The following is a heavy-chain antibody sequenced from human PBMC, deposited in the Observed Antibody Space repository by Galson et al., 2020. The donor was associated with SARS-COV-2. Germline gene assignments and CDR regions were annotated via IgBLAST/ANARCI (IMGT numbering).Heavy chain of an antibody. J-gene: IGHJ5*02. V-gene: IGHV1-24*01. Sequence: ASVKVSCKVSGYTLTELSMHWVRQAPGKGLEWMGGFDPEDGETTYAQKFQGRVTMTEDTSTDTAYMELSSLRSEDTAVYYCATASLFNYDSSGYQNWFDPWGQGTLVTVSS. CDR2: FDPEDGET. CDR3: ATASLFNYDSSGYQNWFDP. CDR1: GYTLTELS. D-gene: IGHD3-22*01.